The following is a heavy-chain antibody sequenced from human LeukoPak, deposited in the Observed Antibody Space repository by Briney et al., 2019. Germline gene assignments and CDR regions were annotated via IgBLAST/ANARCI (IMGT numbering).Heavy chain of an antibody. D-gene: IGHD3-22*01. CDR1: GYTFTGYY. V-gene: IGHV1-2*06. Sequence: ASVKVSCKASGYTFTGYYMHWVRQAPGQGLEWMGRINPNSGGTNYAQKFQGRVTMTRDTSISTAYMELSRLRSDDTAVYYCARDPSYYYDSSGYPAGYWGQGTLVTVS. J-gene: IGHJ4*02. CDR3: ARDPSYYYDSSGYPAGY. CDR2: INPNSGGT.